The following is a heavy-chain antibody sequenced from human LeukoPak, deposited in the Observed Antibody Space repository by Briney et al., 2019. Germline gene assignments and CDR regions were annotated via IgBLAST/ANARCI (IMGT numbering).Heavy chain of an antibody. J-gene: IGHJ4*02. Sequence: GASVKVSCKVSGYTLTELSMHWVRQAPGKGLEWMGGFDPEDGETIYAQKFQGRVTMTEDTSTDTAYMELSSLRSEDTAVYYCATYVDTAMGTGLGYWGQGTLVTVSS. V-gene: IGHV1-24*01. CDR2: FDPEDGET. CDR3: ATYVDTAMGTGLGY. CDR1: GYTLTELS. D-gene: IGHD5-18*01.